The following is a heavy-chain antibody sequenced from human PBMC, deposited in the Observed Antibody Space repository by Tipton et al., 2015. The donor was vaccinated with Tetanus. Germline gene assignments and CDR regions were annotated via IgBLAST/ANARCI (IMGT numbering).Heavy chain of an antibody. D-gene: IGHD6-19*01. J-gene: IGHJ4*02. CDR1: GFNFNNYP. CDR2: ISFDGRSQ. V-gene: IGHV3-30*04. Sequence: SLRLSCAASGFNFNNYPMHWVRQAPGKGLGWVAVISFDGRSQLYADPVKGRLTLSRDNSKNTLHLQMNSLKAEDTAMYYCVRDMGRIIVAGYFGFWGQGTLVIVSS. CDR3: VRDMGRIIVAGYFGF.